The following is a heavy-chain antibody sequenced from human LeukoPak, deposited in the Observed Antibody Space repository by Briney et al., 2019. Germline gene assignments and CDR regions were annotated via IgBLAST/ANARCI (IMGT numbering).Heavy chain of an antibody. V-gene: IGHV1-69*04. CDR1: GGTFSSYA. D-gene: IGHD2-2*01. Sequence: SVKVSCKASGGTFSSYAISWVRQAPGQGLEWMGRIIPILGIANYAQKSQGRVTITADKSTSTAYMELSSLRSEDTAVYYCAKEETVAAANFDYWGQGTLVTVSS. CDR3: AKEETVAAANFDY. CDR2: IIPILGIA. J-gene: IGHJ4*02.